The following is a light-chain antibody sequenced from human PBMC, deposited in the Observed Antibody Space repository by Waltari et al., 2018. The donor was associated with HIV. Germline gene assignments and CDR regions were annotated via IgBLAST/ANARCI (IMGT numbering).Light chain of an antibody. CDR2: SDD. Sequence: QSVLTQPPSASGTPGQGVTISCSGSNSNIGTNNVSCYQHLPGTAPKPLIYSDDQRPSGVPDRFSGSKSGTSASLAISGLQSEDEADYYCGVWDDGLNGPEFGGGTKLTVL. CDR1: NSNIGTNN. V-gene: IGLV1-44*01. CDR3: GVWDDGLNGPE. J-gene: IGLJ3*02.